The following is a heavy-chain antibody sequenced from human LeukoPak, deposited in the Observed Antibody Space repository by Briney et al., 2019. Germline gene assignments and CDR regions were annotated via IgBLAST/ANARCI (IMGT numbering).Heavy chain of an antibody. Sequence: QPGGSLILSCAASGFTCSSYAMSWVRQAPGKGLEWVSAISGSGGSTYYADSVKGRFTISRDNSKNTLYLQMNSLRAEDTAVYYCAKEASWTYDSSGLFDYWGQGTLVTVSS. J-gene: IGHJ4*02. CDR2: ISGSGGST. V-gene: IGHV3-23*01. D-gene: IGHD3-22*01. CDR3: AKEASWTYDSSGLFDY. CDR1: GFTCSSYA.